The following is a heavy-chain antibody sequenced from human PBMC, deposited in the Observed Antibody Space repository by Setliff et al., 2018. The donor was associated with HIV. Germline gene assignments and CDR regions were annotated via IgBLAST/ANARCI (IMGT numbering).Heavy chain of an antibody. D-gene: IGHD4-17*01. V-gene: IGHV4-39*01. J-gene: IGHJ6*03. Sequence: SETLSLTCTVPGDPISSGSYYWGWIRQPPGKGLEWIGSMYYSGTTYFTPSLKSRVTLSVDTSKNQFFLRLTSVSAADTGLYFCARHSPVTTEDYMDVWGKGTTVTVSS. CDR1: GDPISSGSYY. CDR2: MYYSGTT. CDR3: ARHSPVTTEDYMDV.